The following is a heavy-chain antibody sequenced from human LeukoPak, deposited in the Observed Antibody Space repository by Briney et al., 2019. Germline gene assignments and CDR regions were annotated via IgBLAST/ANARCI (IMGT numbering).Heavy chain of an antibody. CDR1: GFTFSNYN. Sequence: PGGSLRLSCAASGFTFSNYNMNWVRQAPGKELEWVSTITRSNSYIYYADSVRGRFTISRDNAKNSLYLQMSSLRAEDTAVYYCARDDTTMILNLWGRGTLVTVSS. D-gene: IGHD3-22*01. CDR2: ITRSNSYI. J-gene: IGHJ2*01. CDR3: ARDDTTMILNL. V-gene: IGHV3-21*01.